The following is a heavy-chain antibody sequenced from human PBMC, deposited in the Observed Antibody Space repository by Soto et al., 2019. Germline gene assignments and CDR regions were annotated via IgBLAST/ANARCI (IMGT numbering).Heavy chain of an antibody. Sequence: GGSLRLSCAASGFTFSIYAMSWVRQAPGKGLEWVSTIGGSGGDTTYADFVRGRFTVSRDNSRNTLYLQMNSLRAEDTAIYYCAKDAPGSGWLSDYRGRGTLVTVSS. D-gene: IGHD3-22*01. J-gene: IGHJ4*02. CDR3: AKDAPGSGWLSDY. V-gene: IGHV3-23*01. CDR2: IGGSGGDT. CDR1: GFTFSIYA.